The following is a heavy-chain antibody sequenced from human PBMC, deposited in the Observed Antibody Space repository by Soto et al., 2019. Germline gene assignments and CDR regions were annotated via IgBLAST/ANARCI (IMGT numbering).Heavy chain of an antibody. Sequence: QVQLVQSGPEVKKPGASVKVSCKTSGYTFTDYGISWVRQAPGQGLEWMGWISTSKGNTNYAQKFQGRVTMTTDTCASTGYMELWSPRSGDTAVYYCAIRSPAFDYWGQGTLVTVSS. J-gene: IGHJ4*02. CDR1: GYTFTDYG. V-gene: IGHV1-18*01. CDR2: ISTSKGNT. CDR3: AIRSPAFDY.